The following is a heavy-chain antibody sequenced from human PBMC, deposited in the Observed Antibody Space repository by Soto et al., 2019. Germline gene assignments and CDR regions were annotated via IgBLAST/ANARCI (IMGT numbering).Heavy chain of an antibody. Sequence: QVQLPESGPGLVKPSETLSLTCTVSGGSISSYYWSWIRQPPGKGLEWIGYIYYSGSTNYNPSLKSRVTISVDTSKNQFSLKLSSVTAADTAVYYCARGYGDYEGYYFDYWGQGTLVTVSS. CDR2: IYYSGST. CDR1: GGSISSYY. J-gene: IGHJ4*02. CDR3: ARGYGDYEGYYFDY. V-gene: IGHV4-59*01. D-gene: IGHD4-17*01.